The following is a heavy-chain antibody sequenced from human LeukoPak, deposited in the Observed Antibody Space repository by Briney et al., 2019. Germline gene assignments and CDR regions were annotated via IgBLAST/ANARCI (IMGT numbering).Heavy chain of an antibody. CDR3: AKDLGWELPAEAY. D-gene: IGHD1-26*01. Sequence: AGSLRLSCVASGFTFKSYVMNWVRQAPGKEPYCLATIYGSGVSISYADSVKGRFTISRDNSNNTLYLQMNSLRAEDTAMYYCAKDLGWELPAEAYWGQGILVTVSS. J-gene: IGHJ4*02. CDR2: IYGSGVSI. CDR1: GFTFKSYV. V-gene: IGHV3-23*01.